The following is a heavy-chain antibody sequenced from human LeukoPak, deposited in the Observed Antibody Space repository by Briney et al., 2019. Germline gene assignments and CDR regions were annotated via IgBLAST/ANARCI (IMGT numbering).Heavy chain of an antibody. CDR3: AARSVDFRLDP. J-gene: IGHJ5*02. D-gene: IGHD3-3*01. Sequence: GGSLRLSCAASGFTFSSYAMSWVRQAPGKGLEWVSAISGSGGSTYYADSVKGRFTVSRDNSKNTLYLQMNSLRAEDTAVYYCAARSVDFRLDPWGQGTLVTVSS. CDR1: GFTFSSYA. CDR2: ISGSGGST. V-gene: IGHV3-23*01.